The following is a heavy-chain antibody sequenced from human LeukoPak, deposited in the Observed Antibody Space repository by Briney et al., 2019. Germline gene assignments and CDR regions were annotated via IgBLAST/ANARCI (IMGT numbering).Heavy chain of an antibody. D-gene: IGHD2-2*01. V-gene: IGHV4-34*01. CDR1: GGSFSGYY. J-gene: IGHJ4*02. Sequence: PSETLSLTYAVYGGSFSGYYWSWVRQPPGKGLEWIGEIRHNGSTNYNPSLKSRVTISVDTAKNQFSLKLSSVTAADTAVYYCARLKAVPAWIRGQGKLVTVSS. CDR2: IRHNGST. CDR3: ARLKAVPAWI.